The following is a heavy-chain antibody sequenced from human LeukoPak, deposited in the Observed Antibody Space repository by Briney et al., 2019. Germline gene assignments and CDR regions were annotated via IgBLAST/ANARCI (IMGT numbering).Heavy chain of an antibody. CDR2: INPNSGAT. D-gene: IGHD3-22*01. Sequence: GASVKVSCKASGYTFTGYYMHWVRQAPGQGLEWMGRINPNSGATKYAQKFQGRVTMTRDTYISTAYMELSSLRADDTAVYYCARHYYDFSGPLGDWGQGTLVTVSS. V-gene: IGHV1-2*02. J-gene: IGHJ4*02. CDR1: GYTFTGYY. CDR3: ARHYYDFSGPLGD.